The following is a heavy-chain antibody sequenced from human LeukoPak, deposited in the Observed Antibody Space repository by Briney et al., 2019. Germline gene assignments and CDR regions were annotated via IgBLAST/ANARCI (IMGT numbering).Heavy chain of an antibody. CDR3: ARSPSGYRLPLEY. D-gene: IGHD5-12*01. CDR1: GFTFSDYS. J-gene: IGHJ4*02. V-gene: IGHV3-21*01. CDR2: IGSSSLYI. Sequence: PGGSLRLSCAASGFTFSDYSMNWVRQAPGKGLEWVSSIGSSSLYIYYADSVKGRFTISRDNAKNSLYLQMNSLRADDTAVYFCARSPSGYRLPLEYWGQGTLVTVSS.